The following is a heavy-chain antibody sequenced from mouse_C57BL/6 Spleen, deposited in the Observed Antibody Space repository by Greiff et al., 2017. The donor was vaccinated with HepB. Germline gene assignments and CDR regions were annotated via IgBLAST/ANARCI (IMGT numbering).Heavy chain of an antibody. J-gene: IGHJ4*01. CDR1: GYAFSSYW. CDR3: ASDYDGFYAMDY. V-gene: IGHV1-80*01. CDR2: IYPGDGDT. D-gene: IGHD2-4*01. Sequence: VKLVESGAELVKPGASVKISCKASGYAFSSYWMNWVKQRPGKGLEWIGQIYPGDGDTNYNGKFKGKATLTADKSSSTAYMQLSSLTSEDSAVYFCASDYDGFYAMDYWGQGTSVTVSS.